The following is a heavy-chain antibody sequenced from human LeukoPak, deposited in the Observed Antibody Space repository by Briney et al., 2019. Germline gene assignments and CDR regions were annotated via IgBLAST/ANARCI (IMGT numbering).Heavy chain of an antibody. V-gene: IGHV3-21*01. CDR1: GFSFSDYS. D-gene: IGHD7-27*01. CDR2: ISSSSSYL. J-gene: IGHJ6*04. Sequence: GGSLRLSCAASGFSFSDYSMNWVRQAPGQGLEWVSSISSSSSYLFYADSVKGRFTLSRDNAKNSLYLQMNSLRAEDTAVYYCAIGPPYAPGVLDVWGKGTTVTISS. CDR3: AIGPPYAPGVLDV.